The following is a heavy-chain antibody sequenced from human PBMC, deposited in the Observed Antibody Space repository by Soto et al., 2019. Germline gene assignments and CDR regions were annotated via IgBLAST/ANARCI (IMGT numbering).Heavy chain of an antibody. J-gene: IGHJ4*02. CDR3: ASFSYYDILTGYYRTRSGYYFDY. V-gene: IGHV1-69*13. D-gene: IGHD3-9*01. Sequence: SVKVSCQASGGTFSSYAISWVRQAPGQGLEWMGGIIPIFGTANYAQKFQGRVTITADESTSTAYMELSSLRSEDTAVYYCASFSYYDILTGYYRTRSGYYFDYWGQGTLVTVSS. CDR1: GGTFSSYA. CDR2: IIPIFGTA.